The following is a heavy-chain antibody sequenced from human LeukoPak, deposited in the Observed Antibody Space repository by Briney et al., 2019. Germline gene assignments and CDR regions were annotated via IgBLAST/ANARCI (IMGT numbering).Heavy chain of an antibody. CDR2: IYHSGSGST. V-gene: IGHV4-30-2*01. D-gene: IGHD3-3*01. Sequence: SSQTLSLTCTVSGGSISSGGHSWSWIRQPPGKGLEWIGYIYHSGSGSTYYNPSLKSRVTISIDKSKNQFSLKLNSVTAADTAVYYCARAGVSTVKAGDFDYWGQGTLVTVSS. CDR1: GGSISSGGHS. J-gene: IGHJ4*02. CDR3: ARAGVSTVKAGDFDY.